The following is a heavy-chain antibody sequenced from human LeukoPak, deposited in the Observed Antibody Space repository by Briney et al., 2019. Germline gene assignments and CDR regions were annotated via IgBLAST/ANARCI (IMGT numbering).Heavy chain of an antibody. Sequence: SETLSLTCTVSGGSISSGDYYWSWIRQPPGKGLEWIGYIYYSGSTYYNPSLKSRVTISVDTSKNQFSLKLSSVTAADTAVYYCARHGWCSSTSCHGAFDIWGQGTMVTVSS. V-gene: IGHV4-30-4*01. D-gene: IGHD2-2*01. J-gene: IGHJ3*02. CDR2: IYYSGST. CDR1: GGSISSGDYY. CDR3: ARHGWCSSTSCHGAFDI.